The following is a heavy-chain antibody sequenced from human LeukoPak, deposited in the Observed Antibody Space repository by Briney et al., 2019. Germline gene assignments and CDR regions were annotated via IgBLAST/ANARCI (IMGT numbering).Heavy chain of an antibody. Sequence: SVKVSCKASGFTFTSSAVQWVRQARGQRLEWIGWIVVGSGNTNYAQKFQERVTITRDMSTSTAYMELRSLRSEDTAVYYHAADGIRYFDWLLYSPYYYGMDVWGKGTTVTVSS. CDR3: AADGIRYFDWLLYSPYYYGMDV. CDR1: GFTFTSSA. D-gene: IGHD3-9*01. J-gene: IGHJ6*04. V-gene: IGHV1-58*01. CDR2: IVVGSGNT.